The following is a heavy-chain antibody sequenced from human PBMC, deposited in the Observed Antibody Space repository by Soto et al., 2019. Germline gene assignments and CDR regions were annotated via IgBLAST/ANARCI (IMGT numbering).Heavy chain of an antibody. D-gene: IGHD6-19*01. J-gene: IGHJ5*02. CDR2: INPSGGST. CDR1: GYTFTSYY. V-gene: IGHV1-46*01. Sequence: QVQLVQSGAEVKKPGASVKVSCKASGYTFTSYYMHWVRQAPGQGLEWMVIINPSGGSTSYAQKFQGRVTMTRDTSTSTVYIELSSLRSEDTAVYYCARDIKREQLLVPKGFDPWGQGTLVTVSS. CDR3: ARDIKREQLLVPKGFDP.